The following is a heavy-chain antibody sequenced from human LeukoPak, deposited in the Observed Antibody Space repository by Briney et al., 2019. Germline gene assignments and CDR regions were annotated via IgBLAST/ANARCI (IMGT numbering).Heavy chain of an antibody. D-gene: IGHD1-26*01. CDR1: GFTFSSYS. CDR3: ARESGAEEWSYCPYNWFDP. J-gene: IGHJ5*02. CDR2: ISSSSSYI. V-gene: IGHV3-21*01. Sequence: GGSLRLSCAASGFTFSSYSMNWVRQAPGKGLEWVSSISSSSSYIYYADSVKGRFTISRDNAKNSLYLQMNSLRAEDTAVYYCARESGAEEWSYCPYNWFDPWGQGTLVTVSS.